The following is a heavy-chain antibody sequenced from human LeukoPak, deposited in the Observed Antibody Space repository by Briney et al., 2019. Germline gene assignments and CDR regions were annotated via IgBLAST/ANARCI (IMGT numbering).Heavy chain of an antibody. CDR1: GYTFTSYG. Sequence: ASVKVSCKASGYTFTSYGISWVRQAPGQGLEWMGWISADDANTNYARKLQGRVTMTTDTSTSTAYMELRSLRSDDTAVYYCTSGTYYILFDYWGQGTLVTVSS. J-gene: IGHJ4*02. D-gene: IGHD1-26*01. CDR2: ISADDANT. CDR3: TSGTYYILFDY. V-gene: IGHV1-18*01.